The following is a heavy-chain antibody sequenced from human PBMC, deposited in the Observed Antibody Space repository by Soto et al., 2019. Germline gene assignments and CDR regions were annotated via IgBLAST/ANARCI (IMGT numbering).Heavy chain of an antibody. Sequence: QVQLVESGGGVVQPGRSLRLSCAASGFIFSDYGMNWVRQVPGKGLEWVAIISYDGSNKYEADSVKGRFTISRDNSKNTLYLQMNSLRAENTALYYCAKDPPLTFFGMVPPIDWGQGTLVTVSS. D-gene: IGHD3-3*01. CDR3: AKDPPLTFFGMVPPID. J-gene: IGHJ1*01. CDR1: GFIFSDYG. V-gene: IGHV3-30*18. CDR2: ISYDGSNK.